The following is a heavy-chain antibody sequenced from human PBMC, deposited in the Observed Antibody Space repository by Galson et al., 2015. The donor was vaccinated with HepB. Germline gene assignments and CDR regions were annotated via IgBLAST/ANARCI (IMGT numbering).Heavy chain of an antibody. J-gene: IGHJ4*02. CDR3: AKDHRCRRCSNPTCPEY. CDR2: ISYDESNK. D-gene: IGHD2-2*01. Sequence: SLRLSCAASGFTFSNYGMHWVRQAPGKGLEWVALISYDESNKYYADSVKGRFTISRDNSKNTLYLQLNSLRAEDTAVYYCAKDHRCRRCSNPTCPEYWGQGTLVTVSS. CDR1: GFTFSNYG. V-gene: IGHV3-30*18.